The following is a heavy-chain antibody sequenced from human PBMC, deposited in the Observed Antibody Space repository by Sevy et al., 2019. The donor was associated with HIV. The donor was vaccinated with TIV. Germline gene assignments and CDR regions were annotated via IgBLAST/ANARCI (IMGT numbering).Heavy chain of an antibody. D-gene: IGHD2-2*02. Sequence: GESLKISCKGSGYSFTSYWISWVRQMPGKGLEWMGRIDPSDSYTNYSPSFQGHVTISADKSISTAYLQWSSLKASDTAMYYCARERYCSSTSCYIRFDPWGQGTLVTVSS. CDR2: IDPSDSYT. V-gene: IGHV5-10-1*01. CDR3: ARERYCSSTSCYIRFDP. J-gene: IGHJ5*02. CDR1: GYSFTSYW.